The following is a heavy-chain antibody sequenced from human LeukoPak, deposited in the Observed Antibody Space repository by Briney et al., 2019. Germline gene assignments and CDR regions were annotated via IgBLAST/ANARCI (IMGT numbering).Heavy chain of an antibody. CDR2: ISAYNGNT. J-gene: IGHJ4*02. Sequence: ASVTVSCKASGYTFTSYGISWVRQAPGQGLEWMGWISAYNGNTNYAQKLQGRVTMTTDTSTSTAYMELRSLRSDDTAVYYCARDLFPLGQLSFSGDYWGQGTLVTVSS. CDR1: GYTFTSYG. V-gene: IGHV1-18*01. CDR3: ARDLFPLGQLSFSGDY. D-gene: IGHD3-16*02.